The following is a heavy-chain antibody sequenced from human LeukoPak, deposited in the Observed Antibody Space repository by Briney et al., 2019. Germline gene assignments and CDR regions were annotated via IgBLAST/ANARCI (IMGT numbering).Heavy chain of an antibody. CDR1: GGSISGSSYY. J-gene: IGHJ3*02. CDR3: ARDSPMVRGLDAFDI. Sequence: SETLSLTCTVSGGSISGSSYYWGWIRQPPRKGLEWIGSIYYSGSTYYNPSLKSRVTISVDTSKNQFSLKLSSVTAADTAVYYCARDSPMVRGLDAFDIWGQGTMVTVSS. V-gene: IGHV4-39*07. CDR2: IYYSGST. D-gene: IGHD3-10*01.